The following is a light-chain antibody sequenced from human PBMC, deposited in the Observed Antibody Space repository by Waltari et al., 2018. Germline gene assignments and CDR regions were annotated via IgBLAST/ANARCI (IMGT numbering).Light chain of an antibody. CDR2: QDT. J-gene: IGLJ3*02. CDR3: QAWDSNTAWV. V-gene: IGLV3-1*01. Sequence: SYELTQSPSVSVSPGQKASITCPGSKLGNNYSFWYQVKPGQSPVLVIYQDTKRPSGTPERFSGSNSGNTATLTVSGTQAMDEADYFCQAWDSNTAWVFGGGTKLTVL. CDR1: KLGNNY.